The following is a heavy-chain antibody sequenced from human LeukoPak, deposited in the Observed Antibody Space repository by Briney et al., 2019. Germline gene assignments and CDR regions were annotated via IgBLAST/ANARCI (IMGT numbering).Heavy chain of an antibody. CDR1: GYIFISYG. D-gene: IGHD3-22*01. V-gene: IGHV1-18*01. CDR2: ISAYNGNT. Sequence: ASVKVSCKASGYIFISYGTSWVRQSPGQGLEWMGWISAYNGNTKYAQKLQGRVTMTTDTSTSTAYMELRSLRSDDTAVYYCARDVRGIVGMDYFDYWGQGTLVTVSS. CDR3: ARDVRGIVGMDYFDY. J-gene: IGHJ4*02.